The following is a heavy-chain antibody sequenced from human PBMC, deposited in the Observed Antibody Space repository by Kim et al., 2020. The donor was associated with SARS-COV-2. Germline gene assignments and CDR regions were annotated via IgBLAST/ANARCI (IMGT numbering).Heavy chain of an antibody. Sequence: GGSLRLSCAASGFTFSSYEMNWVRQAPGKGLEWVSYISSSGSTIYYADSVKGRFTISRDNAKNSLYLQMNSLRAEDTAVYYCARNSGWYSFDYWGQGTLVTVSS. J-gene: IGHJ4*02. CDR1: GFTFSSYE. D-gene: IGHD6-19*01. V-gene: IGHV3-48*03. CDR3: ARNSGWYSFDY. CDR2: ISSSGSTI.